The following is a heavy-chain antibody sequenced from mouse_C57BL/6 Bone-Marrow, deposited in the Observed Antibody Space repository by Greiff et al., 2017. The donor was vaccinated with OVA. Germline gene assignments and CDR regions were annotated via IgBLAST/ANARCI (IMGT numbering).Heavy chain of an antibody. CDR1: GYSITSGYY. J-gene: IGHJ4*01. CDR2: ISYDGSN. V-gene: IGHV3-6*01. CDR3: ARGGYGGDY. D-gene: IGHD2-10*02. Sequence: EVQVVESGPGLVKPSQSLSLTCSVTGYSITSGYYWNWIRQFPGNKLEWMGYISYDGSNNYNPSLKNRISITRDTSKNQFFLKLNSVTTEDTATYYCARGGYGGDYWGQGTSVTVFS.